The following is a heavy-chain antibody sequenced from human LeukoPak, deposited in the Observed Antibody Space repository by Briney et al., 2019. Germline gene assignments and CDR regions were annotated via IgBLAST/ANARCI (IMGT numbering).Heavy chain of an antibody. Sequence: ASVKVSCKASGYTFTSYYMHWVRQAPGQGLEWMGGIIPIFGTANYAQKFQGRVTITADKSTSTAYMELSSLRSEDTAVYYCASERADYYDSSGYLDYWGQGTLVTVSS. CDR2: IIPIFGTA. J-gene: IGHJ4*02. CDR1: GYTFTSYY. V-gene: IGHV1-69*06. D-gene: IGHD3-22*01. CDR3: ASERADYYDSSGYLDY.